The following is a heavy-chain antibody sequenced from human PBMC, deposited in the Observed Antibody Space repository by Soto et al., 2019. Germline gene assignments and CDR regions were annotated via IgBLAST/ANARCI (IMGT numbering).Heavy chain of an antibody. CDR1: GFTFSSYA. J-gene: IGHJ5*02. CDR2: ISVSGGST. CDR3: AKDADSYDSSERGWFDP. D-gene: IGHD3-22*01. V-gene: IGHV3-23*01. Sequence: GGSLRLSCAASGFTFSSYAMSWVRQAPGKGLEWVSGISVSGGSTYHADSVKGRFTISRDSSKKTLDLEMSSLRAEDTAVYYYAKDADSYDSSERGWFDPWGQGTLVTVSS.